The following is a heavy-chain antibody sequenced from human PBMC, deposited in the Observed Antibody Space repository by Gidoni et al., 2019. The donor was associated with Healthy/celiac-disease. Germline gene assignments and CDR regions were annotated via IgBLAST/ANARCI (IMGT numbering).Heavy chain of an antibody. D-gene: IGHD3-10*01. J-gene: IGHJ6*02. CDR1: GPTFSIYA. V-gene: IGHV3-23*01. CDR3: AKGGPRGYYYYYGMDV. Sequence: EVQLLESGGGLVQPAGSLRLSCAASGPTFSIYAMSWVRQAPGQGLEWVSAISGSGGSTYYADSVKGRFTISRDNSKNTLYLQMNSLRAEDTAVYYCAKGGPRGYYYYYGMDVWGQGTTVTVSS. CDR2: ISGSGGST.